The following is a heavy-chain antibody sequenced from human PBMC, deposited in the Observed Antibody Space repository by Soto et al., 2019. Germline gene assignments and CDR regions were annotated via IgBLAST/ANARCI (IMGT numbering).Heavy chain of an antibody. CDR1: GYTFTSYA. J-gene: IGHJ6*02. D-gene: IGHD4-4*01. V-gene: IGHV1-3*01. CDR3: ARGPNYSNYIAYYYGMDV. CDR2: INAGNGNT. Sequence: ASVKVSCKASGYTFTSYAMHWVRRAPGQRLEWMGWINAGNGNTKYSQKFQGRVTITRDTSASTAYMELSSLRSEDTAVYYCARGPNYSNYIAYYYGMDVWGQGTTVTVSS.